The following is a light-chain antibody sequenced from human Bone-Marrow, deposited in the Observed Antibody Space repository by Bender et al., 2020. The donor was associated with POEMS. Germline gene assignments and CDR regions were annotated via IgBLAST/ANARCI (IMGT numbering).Light chain of an antibody. CDR3: ASYQGTDSIVV. Sequence: QSALTQPASVSGSPGQAITISCTGTSSDVGSQKLVSWYQQHPGKAPKLMIFDVTKRPSGVSHRFSGSKSGNTASLTISGLQDEDEADYYCASYQGTDSIVVFGGGTRLTVL. V-gene: IGLV2-14*02. J-gene: IGLJ2*01. CDR2: DVT. CDR1: SSDVGSQKL.